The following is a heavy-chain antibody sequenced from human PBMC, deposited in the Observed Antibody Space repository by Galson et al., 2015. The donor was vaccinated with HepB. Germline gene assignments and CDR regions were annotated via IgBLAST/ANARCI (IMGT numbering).Heavy chain of an antibody. J-gene: IGHJ6*02. D-gene: IGHD6-13*01. CDR3: ARMPGRQQLVLDYGMDV. CDR2: IDWDDDK. CDR1: GFSLSTSGMC. Sequence: PALVKPTQTLTLTCTFSGFSLSTSGMCVSWIRQPPGKALEWLALIDWDDDKYYSTSLKTRLTISKDTSKNQVVLTMTNMDPVDTATHYCARMPGRQQLVLDYGMDVWGQGTTVTVSS. V-gene: IGHV2-70*01.